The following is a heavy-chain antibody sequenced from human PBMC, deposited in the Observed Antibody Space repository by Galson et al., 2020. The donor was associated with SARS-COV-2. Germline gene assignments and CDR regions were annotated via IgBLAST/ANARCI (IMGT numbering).Heavy chain of an antibody. J-gene: IGHJ4*02. V-gene: IGHV3-9*01. CDR2: ISWNSGSI. CDR3: AKGGRLDSSGYQYYFDY. CDR1: GFTFDDYA. D-gene: IGHD3-22*01. Sequence: GGSLRLSCAASGFTFDDYAMHWVRQAPGKGLEWVSGISWNSGSIGYADSVKGRFTISRDNAKNSLYLQMNSLRAEDTALYYCAKGGRLDSSGYQYYFDYWGQGTLVTVSS.